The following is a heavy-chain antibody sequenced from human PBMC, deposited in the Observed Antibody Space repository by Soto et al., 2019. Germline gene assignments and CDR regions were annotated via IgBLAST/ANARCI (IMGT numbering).Heavy chain of an antibody. V-gene: IGHV3-53*01. CDR2: IYSETTGVST. J-gene: IGHJ4*02. CDR1: GVXVRNNF. D-gene: IGHD1-1*01. CDR3: TSGHTTTGRVY. Sequence: GXLRLSCDASGVXVRNNFMTWVRQSPGKGLECFSAIYSETTGVSTYYADSVRGRFTISRDNSKNTLFLQMNRLRVEDTAVYYCTSGHTTTGRVYWGQGTLGTVS.